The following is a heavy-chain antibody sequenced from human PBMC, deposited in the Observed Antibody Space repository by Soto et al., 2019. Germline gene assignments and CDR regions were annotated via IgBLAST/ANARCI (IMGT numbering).Heavy chain of an antibody. CDR1: GFTFSSCA. CDR3: ARGLPVTRQLGRFY. V-gene: IGHV3-48*01. Sequence: LRLSCAASGFTFSSCAMSWVRQAPGKGLEWVSAISGSSSSTIYYADSVKGRFTISRDNAKNSLYLQMNSLRAEDTAVYYCARGLPVTRQLGRFYWGQGTLVTVSS. CDR2: ISGSSSSTI. D-gene: IGHD6-6*01. J-gene: IGHJ4*02.